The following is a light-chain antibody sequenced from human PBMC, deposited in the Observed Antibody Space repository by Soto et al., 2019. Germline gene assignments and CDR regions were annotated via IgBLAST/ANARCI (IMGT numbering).Light chain of an antibody. Sequence: QSALTQPPSASGSPGQSVTISCTGTSSDVGAYNYVSWYQQHPGKAPKLMIYEVTKRPSGVPDRFSGSKSGNTASLTVSGLQAEDEADYYCSSFAASKVFGGGTKLTVL. CDR3: SSFAASKV. V-gene: IGLV2-8*01. CDR2: EVT. CDR1: SSDVGAYNY. J-gene: IGLJ2*01.